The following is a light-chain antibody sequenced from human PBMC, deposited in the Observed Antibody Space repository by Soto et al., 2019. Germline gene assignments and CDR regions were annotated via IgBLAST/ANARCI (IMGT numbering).Light chain of an antibody. CDR1: QSVSSY. J-gene: IGKJ2*01. V-gene: IGKV3-11*01. CDR2: EAS. Sequence: EIVLTQSPATLSLSPGERATLSCRASQSVSSYLAWYQQKPVQAPRLLIYEASQRATGIPARFSGSGSGPDFTLPISGLEPEVFAVYYCLQRSYWPPFTFGQGTKVDIK. CDR3: LQRSYWPPFT.